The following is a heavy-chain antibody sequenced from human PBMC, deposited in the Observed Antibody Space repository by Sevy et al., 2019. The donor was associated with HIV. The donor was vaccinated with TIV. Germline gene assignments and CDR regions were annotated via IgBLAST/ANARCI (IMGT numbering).Heavy chain of an antibody. V-gene: IGHV4-59*01. D-gene: IGHD3-10*01. CDR1: GGFISSYY. J-gene: IGHJ4*02. CDR2: IYYSGST. CDR3: ARDLPPDYYGSGSYYGGFDY. Sequence: SETLSLTCTVSGGFISSYYWSWIRQPPGKGLEWIGYIYYSGSTNYNPSLKSRVTISVDTSKNQFSLKLSSVTTADTAVYYCARDLPPDYYGSGSYYGGFDYWGQGTLVTVSS.